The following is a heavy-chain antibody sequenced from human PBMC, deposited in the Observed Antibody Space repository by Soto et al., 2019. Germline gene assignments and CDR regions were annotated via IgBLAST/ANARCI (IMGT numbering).Heavy chain of an antibody. V-gene: IGHV3-9*01. CDR3: GEGGGITFGDSDRLFDY. Sequence: ELQLVESGGGLVQPGQSLRLSCVGSGFKFDDYAMHWVRQVPGKGLEWVSGIGWSGRSVGYAESVKGRLAISRENAKNSLYLKVNSRRPEDTAFYYFGEGGGITFGDSDRLFDYWGQGTLVTVSS. D-gene: IGHD3-16*01. CDR2: IGWSGRSV. CDR1: GFKFDDYA. J-gene: IGHJ4*02.